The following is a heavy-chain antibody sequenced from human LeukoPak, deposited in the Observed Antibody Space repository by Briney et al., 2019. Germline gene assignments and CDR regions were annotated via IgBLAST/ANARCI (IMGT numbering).Heavy chain of an antibody. CDR2: INHSGST. Sequence: PSETLSLTCAVYGGSFSGYYWSWIRQPPGKGLEWIGEINHSGSTNYNPSLKSRVTISVDTSKNQFSLKLSSATAADTAVYYCARDQPPYYYDSSGYYSGYYFDYWGQGTLVTVSS. D-gene: IGHD3-22*01. J-gene: IGHJ4*02. V-gene: IGHV4-34*01. CDR1: GGSFSGYY. CDR3: ARDQPPYYYDSSGYYSGYYFDY.